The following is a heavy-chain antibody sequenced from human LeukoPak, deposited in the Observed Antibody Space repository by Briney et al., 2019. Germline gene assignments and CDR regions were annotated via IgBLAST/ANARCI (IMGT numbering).Heavy chain of an antibody. CDR1: GFTFSSYA. CDR2: ISGSGGYII. V-gene: IGHV3-23*01. CDR3: ARDPGDAFDI. J-gene: IGHJ3*02. Sequence: PGGSLRLSCAASGFTFSSYAMSWVRQAPGKGLEWVSAISGSGGYIIYYADSVKGRLTISRDDAKNSLYLQMSSLRAEDTAVYYCARDPGDAFDIWGQGTTVTVSS.